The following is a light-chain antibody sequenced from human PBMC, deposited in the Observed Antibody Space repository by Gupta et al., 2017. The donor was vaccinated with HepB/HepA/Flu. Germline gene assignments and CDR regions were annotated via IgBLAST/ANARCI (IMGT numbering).Light chain of an antibody. CDR2: KAS. CDR1: QSISSW. J-gene: IGKJ1*01. V-gene: IGKV1-5*03. CDR3: QQDTSYPWT. Sequence: DIQMTQSPSTLSASVGDRVTITCRASQSISSWLAWYQQKPGKAPKLLIYKASSLESGVPSRFSGSGSGTEFTLTISCLQPDDFATYYCQQDTSYPWTFGQGTKVEIK.